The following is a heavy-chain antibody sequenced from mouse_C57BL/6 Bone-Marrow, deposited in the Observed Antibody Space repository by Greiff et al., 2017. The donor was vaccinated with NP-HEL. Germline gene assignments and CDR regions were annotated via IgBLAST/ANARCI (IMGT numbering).Heavy chain of an antibody. CDR2: ISSGGSYT. Sequence: EVKLMESGGDLVKPGGSLKLSCAASGFTFSSYGMSWVRQTPDKRLEWVATISSGGSYTYYPDSVTGRFTISRDNAKNTLYLQMSSLKSEDTAMYYCARHYYLRAWFAYWGQGTLVTVSA. J-gene: IGHJ3*01. D-gene: IGHD1-1*01. CDR3: ARHYYLRAWFAY. V-gene: IGHV5-6*01. CDR1: GFTFSSYG.